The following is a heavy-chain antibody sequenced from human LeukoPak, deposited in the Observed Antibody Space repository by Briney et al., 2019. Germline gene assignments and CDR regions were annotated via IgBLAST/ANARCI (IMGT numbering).Heavy chain of an antibody. Sequence: GGSLRLSCVASGFTFSRYWMSWVRQAPGKGLEWVSSITGSGALTYYADSVKGRFTISKDNAMDTLFLQMNSLRADDTAVYYCAKDRVDGSGSQFHSWGQGSLVTVSS. CDR3: AKDRVDGSGSQFHS. CDR2: ITGSGALT. J-gene: IGHJ4*02. D-gene: IGHD3-10*01. V-gene: IGHV3-23*01. CDR1: GFTFSRYW.